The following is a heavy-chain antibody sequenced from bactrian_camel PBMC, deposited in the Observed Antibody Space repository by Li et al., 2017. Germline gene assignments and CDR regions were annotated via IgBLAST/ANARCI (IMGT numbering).Heavy chain of an antibody. CDR2: INGGGSDT. CDR3: AKDSSGYGGSWYGTCRFGY. V-gene: IGHV3S6*01. CDR1: GFTFSSAT. D-gene: IGHD6*01. J-gene: IGHJ6*01. Sequence: HVQLVESGGGLVQPGGSLRLSCAASGFTFSSATMSWVRQTPGKGLEWVSGINGGGSDTYYADSVKGRFTISRDNAKNTLYLQMTSLKPEDTAMYYCAKDSSGYGGSWYGTCRFGYWGQGTQVTVS.